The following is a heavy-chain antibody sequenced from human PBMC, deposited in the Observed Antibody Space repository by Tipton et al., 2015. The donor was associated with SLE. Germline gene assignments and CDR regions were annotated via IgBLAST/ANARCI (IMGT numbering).Heavy chain of an antibody. CDR2: IYYSRNT. J-gene: IGHJ3*02. CDR3: GRAKIGMGYVFDI. CDR1: GGSIRSFH. Sequence: TLSLTCTVSGGSIRSFHWNWIRQSPGKGLEWIGYIYYSRNTNYNHSLASRVTISLDTAKNQFSLRLSSVTAADTAVYYCGRAKIGMGYVFDIWGQGTMVTVS. V-gene: IGHV4-59*08. D-gene: IGHD2-15*01.